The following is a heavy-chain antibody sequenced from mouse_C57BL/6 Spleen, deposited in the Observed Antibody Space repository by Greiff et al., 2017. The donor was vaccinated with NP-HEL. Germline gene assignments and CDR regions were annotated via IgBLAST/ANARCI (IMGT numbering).Heavy chain of an antibody. Sequence: VQLVESGPGLVQPSQSLSITCTVSGFSLTSYGVHWVRQSPGKGLEWLGVIWSGGSTDYNAAFISRLSISKDNSKSQVFFKMNSLQADDTAIYYCARPYDYVYYYAMDYWGQGTSVTVSS. CDR2: IWSGGST. CDR1: GFSLTSYG. J-gene: IGHJ4*01. V-gene: IGHV2-2*01. CDR3: ARPYDYVYYYAMDY. D-gene: IGHD2-4*01.